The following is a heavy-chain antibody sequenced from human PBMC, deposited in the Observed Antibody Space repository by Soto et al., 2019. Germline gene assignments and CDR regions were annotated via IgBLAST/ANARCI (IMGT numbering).Heavy chain of an antibody. J-gene: IGHJ6*02. CDR2: IIPIFGTA. D-gene: IGHD3-9*01. V-gene: IGHV1-69*13. CDR3: ARVPKVLTGYYGRGDYYYYGMDV. Sequence: SVKVSCKASGGTFSSYAISWVRQAPGQGLKWMGGIIPIFGTANYAQKFQGRVTITADESTSTAYMELSSLRSEDTAVYYCARVPKVLTGYYGRGDYYYYGMDVWGQGTTVTVSS. CDR1: GGTFSSYA.